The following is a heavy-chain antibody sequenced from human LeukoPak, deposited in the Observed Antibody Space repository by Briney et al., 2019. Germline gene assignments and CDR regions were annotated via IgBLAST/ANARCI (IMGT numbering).Heavy chain of an antibody. CDR3: ARIDGFWWIQLGTDAFDI. J-gene: IGHJ3*02. D-gene: IGHD5-18*01. CDR2: IYYSGST. V-gene: IGHV4-39*07. CDR1: GGSISSSSYY. Sequence: PSETLSLTCTVSGGSISSSSYYWGWIRQPPGKGLEWIGSIYYSGSTYYNPSLKSRVTISVDTSKNQFSLKLSSVTAADTAVYYCARIDGFWWIQLGTDAFDIWGQGTMVTVPS.